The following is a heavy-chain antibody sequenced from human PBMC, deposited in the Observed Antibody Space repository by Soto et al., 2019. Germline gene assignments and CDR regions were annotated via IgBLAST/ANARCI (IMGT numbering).Heavy chain of an antibody. V-gene: IGHV1-24*01. CDR3: ATNIVVVPAAKVTSWFDP. CDR2: FDPEDGET. D-gene: IGHD2-2*01. J-gene: IGHJ5*02. Sequence: ASVKVSCKVSGYTLTELSMHWVRQSPGKGLEWMGGFDPEDGETIYAQKFQGRVTMTEDTSTDTAYMELSSLRSEDTAVYYCATNIVVVPAAKVTSWFDPWGQGTLVTVSS. CDR1: GYTLTELS.